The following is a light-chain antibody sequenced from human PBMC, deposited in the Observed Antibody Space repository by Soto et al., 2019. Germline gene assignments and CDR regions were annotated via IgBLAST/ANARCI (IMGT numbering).Light chain of an antibody. Sequence: DIQMTQSPSSLSASVGDRFTITCRASQSISSYLNWYQQKPGKAPKLLIYAASSLQSGVPSRFSGSGSGTDFTLTISSLQPEDFATYYCQQSYSTPQTFGPGTTVDIK. J-gene: IGKJ3*01. CDR2: AAS. CDR1: QSISSY. CDR3: QQSYSTPQT. V-gene: IGKV1-39*01.